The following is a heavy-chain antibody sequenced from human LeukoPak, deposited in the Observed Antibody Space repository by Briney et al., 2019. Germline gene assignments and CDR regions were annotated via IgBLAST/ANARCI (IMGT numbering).Heavy chain of an antibody. CDR3: ASRSSRPKNLDY. J-gene: IGHJ4*02. Sequence: SETLSLTCTVSGGSISSSSYYWGWIRQPPGKGLEWIGEINHSGSTNYNPSLKSRVTISVDTSKNQFSLKLSSVTAADTAVYYCASRSSRPKNLDYWGQGTLVTVSS. CDR2: INHSGST. CDR1: GGSISSSSYY. D-gene: IGHD6-13*01. V-gene: IGHV4-39*07.